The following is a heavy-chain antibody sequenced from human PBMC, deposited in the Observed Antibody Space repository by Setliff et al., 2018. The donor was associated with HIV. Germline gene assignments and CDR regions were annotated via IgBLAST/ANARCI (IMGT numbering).Heavy chain of an antibody. CDR2: ISTNGDST. Sequence: PGGSLRLSCSASGFTFSSNAMHWVRQAPGKGLEYVSSISTNGDSTSYADSVKGRFTISRDNSKNTLYLQMSSLRTEDTAVYYCVKSLMFFNWFDSWGQGTLVTVSS. CDR3: VKSLMFFNWFDS. CDR1: GFTFSSNA. D-gene: IGHD3-10*02. J-gene: IGHJ5*01. V-gene: IGHV3-64D*09.